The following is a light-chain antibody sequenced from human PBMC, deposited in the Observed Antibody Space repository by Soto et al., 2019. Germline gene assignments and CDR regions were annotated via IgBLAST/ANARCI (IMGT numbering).Light chain of an antibody. CDR1: QGVSSRY. CDR2: GAS. CDR3: QQYANSPPT. J-gene: IGKJ1*01. V-gene: IGKV3-20*01. Sequence: EIVLTQSPGTLSLSPGERATLSCRASQGVSSRYLAWYQQKPGQAPRLLIYGASSRATGIPDRFSGSGSGTDFTLTISRLEPEDFAVYYRQQYANSPPTFGQGTKVVIK.